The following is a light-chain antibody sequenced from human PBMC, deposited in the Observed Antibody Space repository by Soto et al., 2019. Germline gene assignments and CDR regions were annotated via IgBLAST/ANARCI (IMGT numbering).Light chain of an antibody. CDR2: GAS. V-gene: IGKV3-15*01. CDR1: ESVSSK. Sequence: EIVMTQSPATLSVSPGEKATLYFSASESVSSKLAWYQQKPGQAPRLLIYGASTRATGIPARFSGSGSGTEFTLTISGLQSEDFAVYYCQQYNNWPPWTFGQGTKVDIK. J-gene: IGKJ1*01. CDR3: QQYNNWPPWT.